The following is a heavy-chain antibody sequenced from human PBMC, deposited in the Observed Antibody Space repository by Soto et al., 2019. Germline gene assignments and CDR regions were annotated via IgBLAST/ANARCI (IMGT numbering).Heavy chain of an antibody. D-gene: IGHD4-17*01. CDR1: GFSLSTSGVG. CDR2: IYWDDDK. Sequence: SGPTLVNPTQTLTLTCTFSGFSLSTSGVGVGWIRQPPGKALEWLALIYWDDDKRYSPSLKSRLTITKDTSKNQVVLTMTNMDPVETATYYCAHRRPIAGGDYENFDYWGQGTLVTVSS. V-gene: IGHV2-5*02. CDR3: AHRRPIAGGDYENFDY. J-gene: IGHJ4*02.